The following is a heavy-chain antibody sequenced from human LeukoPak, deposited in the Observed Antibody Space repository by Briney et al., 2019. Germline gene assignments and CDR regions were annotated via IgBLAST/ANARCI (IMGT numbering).Heavy chain of an antibody. V-gene: IGHV4-59*01. Sequence: PSETLSLTCTVSGGSISSYYWSWIRQPPGKGLEWIGYIYYSGSTNYNPSLKSRVTISIGTSKNQFSLRLSSVTAADTAVYYCAREYGGSGRSVYVSPWGHGTLVTVSS. CDR3: AREYGGSGRSVYVSP. D-gene: IGHD5/OR15-5a*01. J-gene: IGHJ5*02. CDR1: GGSISSYY. CDR2: IYYSGST.